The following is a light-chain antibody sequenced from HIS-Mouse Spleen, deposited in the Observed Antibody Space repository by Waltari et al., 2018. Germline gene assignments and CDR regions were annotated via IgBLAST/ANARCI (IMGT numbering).Light chain of an antibody. V-gene: IGLV3-21*03. Sequence: SYVLTQPPSVSVAPGKTARITCGGNNIGSKSVHWYQQKPGQAPVLVVYDDSDRPSGTPGRFSGSNSGNTASLTISRVEAGDEADYYCQVWDSSSDHVVFGGETKLTVL. CDR3: QVWDSSSDHVV. J-gene: IGLJ2*01. CDR1: NIGSKS. CDR2: DDS.